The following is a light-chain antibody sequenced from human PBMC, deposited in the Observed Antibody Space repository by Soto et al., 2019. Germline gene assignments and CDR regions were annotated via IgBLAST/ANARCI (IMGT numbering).Light chain of an antibody. J-gene: IGLJ1*01. CDR3: AAWDDRLRGYV. Sequence: QSVLTQSASASGTPGQRVTISCSGGTSNIGTNAVYWFQLLPGTAPKLLIYYSNHRPSGISDRFSGSKSGTSASPAISGLRPEDEADYYCAAWDDRLRGYVFATGTKVTVL. V-gene: IGLV1-47*01. CDR2: YSN. CDR1: TSNIGTNA.